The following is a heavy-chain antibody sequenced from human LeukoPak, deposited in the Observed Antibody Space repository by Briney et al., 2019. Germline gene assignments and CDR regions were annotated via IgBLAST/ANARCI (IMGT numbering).Heavy chain of an antibody. V-gene: IGHV4-4*07. CDR2: ISTSGST. CDR1: GGSISSYY. CDR3: ARNSAYSSSSGINY. D-gene: IGHD6-6*01. J-gene: IGHJ4*02. Sequence: SETLSLTCTVSGGSISSYYWSWIRQPAGKGLEWIGRISTSGSTNYNPSLKRRVTMSVDTSKNHFSLKLSSVTAADTAVYYCARNSAYSSSSGINYWGQGTLVTVSS.